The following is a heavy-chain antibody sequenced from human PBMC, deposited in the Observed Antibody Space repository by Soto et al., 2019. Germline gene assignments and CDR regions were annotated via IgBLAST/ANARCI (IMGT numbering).Heavy chain of an antibody. CDR2: ISSNGGST. CDR3: VKSEAATVIWNWFDP. Sequence: GGSLRLSCAASGFTFSSYAMHWVRQAPGKGLEYVSAISSNGGSTYYADSVKGRFTISRDNSKNTLYLQMSSLRAEDTAVYYCVKSEAATVIWNWFDPWGQGTLVTAPQ. V-gene: IGHV3-64D*08. D-gene: IGHD4-17*01. J-gene: IGHJ5*02. CDR1: GFTFSSYA.